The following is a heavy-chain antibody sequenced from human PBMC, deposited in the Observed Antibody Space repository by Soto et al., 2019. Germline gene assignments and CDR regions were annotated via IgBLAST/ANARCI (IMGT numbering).Heavy chain of an antibody. D-gene: IGHD3-9*01. Sequence: QVQLVQSGAEVKKPGASVKVSCKASGYTFTSYGISWVRQAPGQGLEWMGWISAYNGNTNYAQKIQGRVTMTTETSTSTAYMELRSLRSDDTAVYYCARDLNYDILTGYHLDYWGQGTLVTVSS. CDR2: ISAYNGNT. CDR3: ARDLNYDILTGYHLDY. J-gene: IGHJ4*02. CDR1: GYTFTSYG. V-gene: IGHV1-18*01.